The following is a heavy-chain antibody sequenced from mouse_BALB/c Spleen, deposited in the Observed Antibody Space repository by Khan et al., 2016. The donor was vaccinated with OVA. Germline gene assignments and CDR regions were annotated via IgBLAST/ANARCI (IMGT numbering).Heavy chain of an antibody. Sequence: EMELVESGGDLVKPGGSLKLSCVASGFTFSTYGMSWVRQAPDKRLEWVATVSTGGTYTYYPDSVKGRFTISRDNAKNTLYLQMSGLRSEDTAMFFCTRLAYYYDSEGFAYWGQGTLVTVS. J-gene: IGHJ3*01. D-gene: IGHD1-1*01. CDR2: VSTGGTYT. V-gene: IGHV5-6*01. CDR1: GFTFSTYG. CDR3: TRLAYYYDSEGFAY.